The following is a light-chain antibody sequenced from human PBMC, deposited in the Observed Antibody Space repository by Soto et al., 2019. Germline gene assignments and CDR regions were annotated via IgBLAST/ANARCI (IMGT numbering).Light chain of an antibody. CDR2: WAS. J-gene: IGKJ3*01. CDR1: QSVLYSSNNKNY. Sequence: DIVMTQSPDSLAVSLGERATINCKSSQSVLYSSNNKNYLAWYQQKPGQPPKLLIYWASTRESGVPDRVSGSGSGTDFTLTISSLQAADVAVYYCQQYYSTPFTFGPGTKVDIK. V-gene: IGKV4-1*01. CDR3: QQYYSTPFT.